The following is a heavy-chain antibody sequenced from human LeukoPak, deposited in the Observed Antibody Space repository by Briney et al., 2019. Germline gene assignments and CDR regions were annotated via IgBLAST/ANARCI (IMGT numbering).Heavy chain of an antibody. CDR1: GGSISSSSYY. CDR3: ASTAAAGTLELFFWFDY. V-gene: IGHV4-39*01. Sequence: SETLSLTCTVSGGSISSSSYYWGWIRQPPGKGLEWIGSIYYSGSTYYNPSLKSRVTISVDTSKNQFSLKLSSVTAADTAVYYCASTAAAGTLELFFWFDYWGQGTLVTVSS. CDR2: IYYSGST. J-gene: IGHJ4*02. D-gene: IGHD6-13*01.